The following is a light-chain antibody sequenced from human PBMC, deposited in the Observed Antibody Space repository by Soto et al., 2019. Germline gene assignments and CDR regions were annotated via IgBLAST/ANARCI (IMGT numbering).Light chain of an antibody. CDR3: QRYGTSPPWT. CDR1: QSVGSSY. Sequence: VLTQSASTLSLSPGERATLSCRASQSVGSSYLAWYQQKPGQSPRLLMYDVSTRATGIPDRFSGSGSGTDCTLTISRLEPEDFAVYYCQRYGTSPPWTFGQGTKVDIK. V-gene: IGKV3-20*01. J-gene: IGKJ1*01. CDR2: DVS.